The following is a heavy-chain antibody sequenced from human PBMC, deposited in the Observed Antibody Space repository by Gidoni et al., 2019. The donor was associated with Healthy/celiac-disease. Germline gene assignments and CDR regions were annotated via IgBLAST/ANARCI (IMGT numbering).Heavy chain of an antibody. V-gene: IGHV4-61*02. CDR1: VGSISSGSYY. Sequence: QVPLQESVLRTPKPSQTLSLTCTVSVGSISSGSYYWLWIRQPAGKGLEWIGRIYTSGGTNYNPSLKSRVTMSVDTSKYQFSLKLSSVTAADTAVYYCARGTYDSSGGFDYWGQGTLVTVSS. CDR3: ARGTYDSSGGFDY. D-gene: IGHD3-22*01. J-gene: IGHJ4*02. CDR2: IYTSGGT.